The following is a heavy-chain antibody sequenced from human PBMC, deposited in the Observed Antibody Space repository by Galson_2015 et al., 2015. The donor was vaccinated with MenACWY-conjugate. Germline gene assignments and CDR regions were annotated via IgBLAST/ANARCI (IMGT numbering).Heavy chain of an antibody. J-gene: IGHJ6*02. CDR1: GFSFTGYW. Sequence: QSGAEVTKPGESLRILCTGSGFSFTGYWISWVRQMPGKGLEWMGRIDPSDSYTNYNPSFQGHVTISADKSINTAYLQWSSLKVSAAAMYVCSRRGRVGYALTRYYGMYVWGQWTTVTVSS. CDR2: IDPSDSYT. CDR3: SRRGRVGYALTRYYGMYV. V-gene: IGHV5-10-1*01. D-gene: IGHD2-15*01.